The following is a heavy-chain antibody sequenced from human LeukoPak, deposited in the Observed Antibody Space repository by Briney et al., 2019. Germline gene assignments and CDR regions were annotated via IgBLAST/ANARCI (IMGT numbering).Heavy chain of an antibody. Sequence: SETLSLTCNVSGGSISSYYWNWIRQPPGKGLEWIGYMHYSGSTNYNPSLKSRVTISVDTSKNQFSLKLSSVTAADTAVYYCARGSYYYGSGREDWFDPWGQGTLVTVSS. D-gene: IGHD3-10*01. CDR2: MHYSGST. CDR3: ARGSYYYGSGREDWFDP. V-gene: IGHV4-59*01. J-gene: IGHJ5*02. CDR1: GGSISSYY.